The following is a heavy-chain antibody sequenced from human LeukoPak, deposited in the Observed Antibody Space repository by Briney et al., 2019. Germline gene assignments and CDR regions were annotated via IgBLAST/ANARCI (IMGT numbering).Heavy chain of an antibody. CDR3: ARKRIRYSGNPNWFDP. V-gene: IGHV4-34*01. J-gene: IGHJ5*02. CDR2: INHSGST. D-gene: IGHD4-23*01. CDR1: GGSFSGYY. Sequence: SETLSLTCAVYGGSFSGYYWSWIRQPPGKGLEWIGEINHSGSTNYNPSLKSRVTISVDMSKNQFSLKLSSVTAADTAVYYCARKRIRYSGNPNWFDPWGQGTLVTVSS.